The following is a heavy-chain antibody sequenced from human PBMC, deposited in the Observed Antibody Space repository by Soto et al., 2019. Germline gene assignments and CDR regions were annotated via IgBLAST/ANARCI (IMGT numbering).Heavy chain of an antibody. CDR3: ARDSPYYYGSGSYFAY. D-gene: IGHD3-10*01. J-gene: IGHJ4*02. V-gene: IGHV3-74*03. CDR2: INSDGSST. CDR1: EFTFSSYW. Sequence: EVQLVESGGGLVQPGGSLRLSCAASEFTFSSYWMHWVRQAPGKGLVWVSRINSDGSSTTYADSVKGRFTISRDNAKNTLYLQMNSLRAEDTAVYYCARDSPYYYGSGSYFAYWGQGSLVTVSS.